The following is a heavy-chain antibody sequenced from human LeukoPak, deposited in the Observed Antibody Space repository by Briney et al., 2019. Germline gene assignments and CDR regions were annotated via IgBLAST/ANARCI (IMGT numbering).Heavy chain of an antibody. Sequence: ASVKVSCKASGYTFTNYGISWVRQAPGQGLEWMGWISAYNGNTNYAQKLQGRVTMITDTSTSTAYMELRSLRSVDTAVYYCARDVSDFWSFSKYYYMDVWGKGTTVTVSS. CDR2: ISAYNGNT. J-gene: IGHJ6*03. D-gene: IGHD3-3*01. V-gene: IGHV1-18*01. CDR1: GYTFTNYG. CDR3: ARDVSDFWSFSKYYYMDV.